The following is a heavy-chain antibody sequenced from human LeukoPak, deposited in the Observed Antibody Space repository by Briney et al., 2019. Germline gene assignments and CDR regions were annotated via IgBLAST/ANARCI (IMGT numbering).Heavy chain of an antibody. J-gene: IGHJ4*02. D-gene: IGHD3-3*01. Sequence: ASVKVSCKASGYTFTSYGISWVRQAPGQGLEWMGWISAYNGNTNYAQKLQGRVTMTTDTSTSTAYMEPRSLRSDDTAVYYCARDGRVRFLEWPQDYFDYWGQGTLVTVSS. CDR3: ARDGRVRFLEWPQDYFDY. V-gene: IGHV1-18*01. CDR2: ISAYNGNT. CDR1: GYTFTSYG.